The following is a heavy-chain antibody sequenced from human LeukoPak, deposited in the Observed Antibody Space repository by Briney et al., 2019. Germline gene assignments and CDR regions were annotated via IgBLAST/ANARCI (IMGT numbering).Heavy chain of an antibody. CDR3: ARGQGDFWSGYYYYYYMDV. V-gene: IGHV3-48*04. J-gene: IGHJ6*03. Sequence: GGSLRLSCAASGFTFSSYSMNWVRQAPGRGLEWVSYISSSSGTIYNADSVTGRFTISRDNAKNSLYLQMNSLRAEDTALYYCARGQGDFWSGYYYYYYMDVWGKGTTVTVSS. CDR2: ISSSSGTI. CDR1: GFTFSSYS. D-gene: IGHD3-3*01.